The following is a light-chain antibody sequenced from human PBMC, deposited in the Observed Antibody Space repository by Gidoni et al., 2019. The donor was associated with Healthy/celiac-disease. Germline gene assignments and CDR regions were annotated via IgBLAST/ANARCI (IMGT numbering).Light chain of an antibody. CDR3: QQYNTWST. CDR1: QSVSSN. CDR2: GAS. V-gene: IGKV3-15*01. Sequence: GERATLSCRASQSVSSNLPWYQQKPGQAPMLLISGASTRATGIPARFSGSGSGTEFTLTISSLQSEDFAVYYCQQYNTWSTFGQGTKVEIK. J-gene: IGKJ1*01.